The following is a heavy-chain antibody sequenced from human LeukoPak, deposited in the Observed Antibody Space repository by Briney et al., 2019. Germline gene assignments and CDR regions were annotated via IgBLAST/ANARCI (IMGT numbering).Heavy chain of an antibody. CDR3: ARVDRDSYGYHYYYMDA. J-gene: IGHJ6*03. D-gene: IGHD5-18*01. Sequence: SVKVSCKASGGTFSSYAISWVRQAPGQGLEWMGGIIPIFGTANYAQKFQGRVTITTDESTSTAYMELSSLRSEDTAVYYCARVDRDSYGYHYYYMDAWGKGTTVTVSS. CDR2: IIPIFGTA. CDR1: GGTFSSYA. V-gene: IGHV1-69*05.